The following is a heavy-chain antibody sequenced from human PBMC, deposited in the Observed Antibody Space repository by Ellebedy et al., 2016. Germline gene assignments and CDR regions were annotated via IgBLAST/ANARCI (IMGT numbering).Heavy chain of an antibody. D-gene: IGHD2-2*01. Sequence: GESLKISXVASGFTFGRFAMNWVRQAPGKGLEWVSGINADGDITNYVDSVKGRFTISRDNFRNTLHLQMNNLRGEDTAVYYCRQGHYADYWGQGTLVTVSS. CDR3: RQGHYADY. CDR1: GFTFGRFA. J-gene: IGHJ4*02. V-gene: IGHV3-23*01. CDR2: INADGDIT.